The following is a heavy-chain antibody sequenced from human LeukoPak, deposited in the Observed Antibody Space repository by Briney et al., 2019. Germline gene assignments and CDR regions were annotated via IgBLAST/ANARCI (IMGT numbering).Heavy chain of an antibody. D-gene: IGHD3-22*01. J-gene: IGHJ6*02. V-gene: IGHV6-1*01. CDR2: QYYRSKRYN. CDR3: AIARYSDSSGSYYFGLDV. Sequence: SQTLSLTCAISGDSVSGSRATWSWIRQSPSRGLEWLGRQYYRSKRYNDYAASVEGRITINPDTSKNEFSLQVISVTPEDTAVYYCAIARYSDSSGSYYFGLDVWGQGTTVTVSS. CDR1: GDSVSGSRAT.